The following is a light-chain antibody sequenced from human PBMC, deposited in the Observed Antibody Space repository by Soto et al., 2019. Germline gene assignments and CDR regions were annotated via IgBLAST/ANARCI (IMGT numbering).Light chain of an antibody. Sequence: QSALTQPASVSGSPGQSLPISCTGTSGDIGSYNRVSWYQQHPGKAPKLIIYEVTDRPSGVSNRFSGSKSGNTASLTISGLQAEGEAEYYCSSYTNINTRACVFGTGTKLTVL. CDR2: EVT. CDR3: SSYTNINTRACV. V-gene: IGLV2-14*01. CDR1: SGDIGSYNR. J-gene: IGLJ1*01.